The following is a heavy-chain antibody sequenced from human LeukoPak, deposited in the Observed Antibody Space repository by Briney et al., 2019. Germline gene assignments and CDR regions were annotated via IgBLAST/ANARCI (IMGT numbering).Heavy chain of an antibody. V-gene: IGHV4-59*01. D-gene: IGHD5-24*01. CDR2: IYYSGST. Sequence: SETLSLTCTVSGGSISSYYWSWIRQPPGKGLEWIGYIYYSGSTNYNPSLESRVTISVDTSKNQFSLKLSSVTAADTAVYYCTRWGRWLQEAPDYWGQGTLVTVSS. CDR3: TRWGRWLQEAPDY. CDR1: GGSISSYY. J-gene: IGHJ4*02.